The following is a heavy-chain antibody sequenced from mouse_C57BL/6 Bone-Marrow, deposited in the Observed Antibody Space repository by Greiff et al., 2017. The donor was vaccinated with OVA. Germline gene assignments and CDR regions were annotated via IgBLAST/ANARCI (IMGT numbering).Heavy chain of an antibody. CDR3: ASVIYYDYDGVFFAY. CDR2: ISYDGSN. D-gene: IGHD2-4*01. V-gene: IGHV3-6*01. CDR1: GYSITSGYY. J-gene: IGHJ3*01. Sequence: EVQLQESGPGLVKPSQSLSLTCSVTGYSITSGYYWNWIRQFPGNKLEWMGYISYDGSNNYNPSLKNRISITRYTSKNQFFLKLNSVTTEDTATYYCASVIYYDYDGVFFAYWGQGTLVTVSA.